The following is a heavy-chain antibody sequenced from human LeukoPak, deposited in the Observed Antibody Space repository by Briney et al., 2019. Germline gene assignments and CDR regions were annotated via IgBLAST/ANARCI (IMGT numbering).Heavy chain of an antibody. J-gene: IGHJ4*02. D-gene: IGHD3-16*01. Sequence: GGSLRLSCAASGFTFDDYTMHWVRQAPGEGLEWVSLITWDGGSTFYADSVKGRFTISRDNSKNSLYLQMNSLRTEDTALYYCATERSRYFDYWGQGTLVTVSS. V-gene: IGHV3-43*01. CDR3: ATERSRYFDY. CDR2: ITWDGGST. CDR1: GFTFDDYT.